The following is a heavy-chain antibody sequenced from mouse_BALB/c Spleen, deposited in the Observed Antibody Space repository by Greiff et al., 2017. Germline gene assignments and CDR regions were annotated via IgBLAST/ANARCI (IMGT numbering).Heavy chain of an antibody. Sequence: VQLQQSGAELMKPGASVKISCKATGYTFSSYWIEWVKQRPGHGLEWIGEILPGSGSTNYNEKFKGKATFTADTSSNTAYMQLSSLTSEDSAVYYCAKGGVRRRAMDYWGQGTSVTVSS. D-gene: IGHD2-14*01. J-gene: IGHJ4*01. V-gene: IGHV1-9*01. CDR2: ILPGSGST. CDR1: GYTFSSYW. CDR3: AKGGVRRRAMDY.